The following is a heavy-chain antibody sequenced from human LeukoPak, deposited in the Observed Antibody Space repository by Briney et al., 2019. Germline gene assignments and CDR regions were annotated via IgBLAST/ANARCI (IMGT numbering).Heavy chain of an antibody. D-gene: IGHD3-22*01. CDR1: GGSISRSSYY. CDR2: IYYSGST. Sequence: SETLSLTCTVSGGSISRSSYYWSWIRQPPGKGLEWIGYIYYSGSTNYNPSLKSRVTISVDTSKNQFSLRLSSVTAADTAVYYCARVTGYVIEDYFDYWGQGTLVTVSS. J-gene: IGHJ4*02. CDR3: ARVTGYVIEDYFDY. V-gene: IGHV4-61*01.